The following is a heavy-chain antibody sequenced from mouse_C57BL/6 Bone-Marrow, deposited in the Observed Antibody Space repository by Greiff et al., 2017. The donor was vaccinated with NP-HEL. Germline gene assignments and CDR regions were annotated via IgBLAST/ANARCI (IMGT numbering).Heavy chain of an antibody. V-gene: IGHV1-82*01. Sequence: VHLVESGPELVKPGASVKISCKASGYAFSSSWMNWVKQRPGKGLEWIGRIYPGDGDTNYNGKFKGKATLTADKSSSTAYMQLSSLTSEDSAVYFCATFITTVVGHFDYWGQGTTLTVSS. D-gene: IGHD1-1*01. CDR3: ATFITTVVGHFDY. CDR2: IYPGDGDT. J-gene: IGHJ2*01. CDR1: GYAFSSSW.